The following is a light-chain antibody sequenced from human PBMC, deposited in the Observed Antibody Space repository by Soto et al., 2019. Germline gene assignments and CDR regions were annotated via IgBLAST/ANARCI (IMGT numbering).Light chain of an antibody. CDR1: QSVSIK. Sequence: IVMTQSPATLSLSPGERATLSCRASQSVSIKLAWYQQKPGPAPRLLIYDTSTRATGIPARFSGSGSGTEFTRTISSLQSEEFAGYYCQQYNTWPPTWTFGQGTKVDIK. CDR3: QQYNTWPPTWT. J-gene: IGKJ1*01. CDR2: DTS. V-gene: IGKV3-15*01.